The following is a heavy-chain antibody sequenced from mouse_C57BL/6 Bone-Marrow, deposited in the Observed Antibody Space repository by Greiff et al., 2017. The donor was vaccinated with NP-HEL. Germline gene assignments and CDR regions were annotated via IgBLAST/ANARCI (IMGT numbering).Heavy chain of an antibody. V-gene: IGHV6-6*01. CDR1: GFTFSDAW. Sequence: EVKVEESGGGLVQPGGSMKLSCAASGFTFSDAWMDWVRQSPEKGLEWVAEIRNKANNHATYYAESVKGRFTISRDDSKSSVYLQMNSLRAEDTGIYYCTRPLTGTTWFAYWGQGTLVTVSA. J-gene: IGHJ3*01. D-gene: IGHD4-1*01. CDR2: IRNKANNHAT. CDR3: TRPLTGTTWFAY.